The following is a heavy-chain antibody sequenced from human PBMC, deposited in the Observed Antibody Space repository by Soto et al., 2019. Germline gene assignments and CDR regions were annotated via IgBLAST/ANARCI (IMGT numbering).Heavy chain of an antibody. CDR3: ARDGYGYNSLDH. CDR2: IKEDGGGK. D-gene: IGHD3-16*02. V-gene: IGHV3-7*01. J-gene: IGHJ4*02. Sequence: EVQLVESGGGSVQPGGSLRLSCATSGFTLRNYWMVWVRQAPGKGLEWVANIKEDGGGKYFGDSVRGRFTVSRDNAKNSLYLQMNNLRAEDTAVYYCARDGYGYNSLDHWGQGTLVTVSS. CDR1: GFTLRNYW.